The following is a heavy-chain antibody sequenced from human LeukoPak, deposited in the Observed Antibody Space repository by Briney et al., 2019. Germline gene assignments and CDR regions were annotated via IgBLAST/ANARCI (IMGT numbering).Heavy chain of an antibody. J-gene: IGHJ6*04. D-gene: IGHD6-6*01. Sequence: GASVKVSCKASGGTFSSYAISWVRQAPGQGLEWMGWISAYNGNTNYAQKLQGRVTMTTDTSTSTAYMELRSLRSDDTAVYYCARVTYSSSPGVDVWGKGTTVTVSS. CDR3: ARVTYSSSPGVDV. CDR1: GGTFSSYA. CDR2: ISAYNGNT. V-gene: IGHV1-18*01.